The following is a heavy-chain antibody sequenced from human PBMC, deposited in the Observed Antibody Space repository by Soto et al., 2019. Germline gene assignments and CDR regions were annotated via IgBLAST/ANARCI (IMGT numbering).Heavy chain of an antibody. CDR3: AREVKGVTSFDY. J-gene: IGHJ4*02. CDR1: GITALSYA. V-gene: IGHV1-3*01. CDR2: LNGGVDGT. Sequence: QVRLIQSGPEMMQPGASVRVSCTASGITALSYAFHWVRQAPGQGPEWLGWLNGGVDGTSYSQRLQGRVTISRDTSTNTVYLEVKSLTSEDTAVYYCAREVKGVTSFDYWGQGTLVTVSS. D-gene: IGHD3-10*01.